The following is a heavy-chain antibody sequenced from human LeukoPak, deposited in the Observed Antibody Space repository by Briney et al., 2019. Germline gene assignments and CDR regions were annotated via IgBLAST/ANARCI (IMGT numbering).Heavy chain of an antibody. CDR2: IRYEGSHK. Sequence: GGSLRPSCASSGFTFSSYGMHWVRQAPGKGLEWVAFIRYEGSHKYDADSVKGRFTISRDNSKNTLYLQMNSLRAEDTAVYYCAKDRSIKGPFDYWGQGTLVTVSS. V-gene: IGHV3-30*02. CDR3: AKDRSIKGPFDY. CDR1: GFTFSSYG. J-gene: IGHJ4*02.